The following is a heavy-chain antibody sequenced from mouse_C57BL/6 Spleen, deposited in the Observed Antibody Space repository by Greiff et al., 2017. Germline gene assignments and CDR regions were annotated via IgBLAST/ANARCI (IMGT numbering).Heavy chain of an antibody. V-gene: IGHV5-4*01. J-gene: IGHJ2*01. D-gene: IGHD2-12*01. CDR2: LSDGGSYT. CDR3: AREGDSLDY. Sequence: EVKLVESGGGLVKPGGSLKLSCAASGFTFSSYAMSWVRQTPEKRLEWVATLSDGGSYTYYPDNVKGRFTISRDNAKNNLYLQMSHLKSEDTAMYYCAREGDSLDYWGQGTTLTVSS. CDR1: GFTFSSYA.